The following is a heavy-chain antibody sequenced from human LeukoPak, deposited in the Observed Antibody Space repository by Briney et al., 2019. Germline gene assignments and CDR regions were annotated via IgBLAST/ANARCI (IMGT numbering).Heavy chain of an antibody. CDR1: GFTFSNCA. J-gene: IGHJ6*02. CDR2: VSGSGDST. V-gene: IGHV3-23*01. D-gene: IGHD4-23*01. Sequence: GGSLRLSCAASGFTFSNCAMSWVRQAPGKGLEWVSGVSGSGDSTYYADSVKGRFTISRDNSKNTLSLQMSSLRVEDTAVYYCARWNQGHGLDVWGQGTTVTVSS. CDR3: ARWNQGHGLDV.